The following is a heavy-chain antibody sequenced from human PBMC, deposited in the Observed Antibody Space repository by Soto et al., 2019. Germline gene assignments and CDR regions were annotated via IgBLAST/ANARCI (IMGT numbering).Heavy chain of an antibody. CDR2: VFSSVSA. J-gene: IGHJ4*02. CDR3: ARDGMTTGDT. D-gene: IGHD2-21*02. Sequence: SETLSLTCIVSGVSVRSYTWSWVRQPANKGLEWIGRVFSSVSATYNPSLKSRVSISMDTPENRISLKLDSVTAADAGVYFCARDGMTTGDTWGPGTLVTVYS. V-gene: IGHV4-4*07. CDR1: GVSVRSYT.